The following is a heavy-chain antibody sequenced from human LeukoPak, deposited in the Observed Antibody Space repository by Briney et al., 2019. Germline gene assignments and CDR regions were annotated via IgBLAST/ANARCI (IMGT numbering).Heavy chain of an antibody. CDR3: ARGHRWRKGYCSGGSCYYFDY. D-gene: IGHD2-15*01. V-gene: IGHV1-8*01. CDR1: GYTFTSYD. Sequence: ASVKVSCKASGYTFTSYDINWVRQATGQGLEWMGWMNPNSGNTGYAQKFQGRVTMTRNTSISTAYMELSSLRSEDTAVYYCARGHRWRKGYCSGGSCYYFDYWGQGTLVTVSS. CDR2: MNPNSGNT. J-gene: IGHJ4*02.